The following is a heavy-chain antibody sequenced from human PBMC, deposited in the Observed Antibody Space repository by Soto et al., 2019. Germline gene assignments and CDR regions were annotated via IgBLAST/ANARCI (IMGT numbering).Heavy chain of an antibody. Sequence: GGSLRLSCAASGFTFSSYAMSWVRQAPGKGLEWVSAISGSGGSTYYADSVKGRFTISRDNSKNTLYLQMNSLRAEDTAVYYCAKDRGIAVAGIPDNSGMDVWGQGTTVTVSS. CDR2: ISGSGGST. CDR3: AKDRGIAVAGIPDNSGMDV. J-gene: IGHJ6*02. CDR1: GFTFSSYA. V-gene: IGHV3-23*01. D-gene: IGHD6-19*01.